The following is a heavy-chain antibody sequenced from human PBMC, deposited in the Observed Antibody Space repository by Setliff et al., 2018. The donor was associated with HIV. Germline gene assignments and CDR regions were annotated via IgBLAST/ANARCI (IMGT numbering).Heavy chain of an antibody. CDR3: ATELFIVVAGHTPTFDY. D-gene: IGHD6-19*01. V-gene: IGHV1-2*02. Sequence: ASVKVSCKASGYTFSDYYLHWVRQAPGQGLEWMGWINGNSGATNYAQKFQGRVTMTRDTSINTAYMELSSLRSEDTAVYYCATELFIVVAGHTPTFDYWGQGTLVTVSS. CDR1: GYTFSDYY. CDR2: INGNSGAT. J-gene: IGHJ4*02.